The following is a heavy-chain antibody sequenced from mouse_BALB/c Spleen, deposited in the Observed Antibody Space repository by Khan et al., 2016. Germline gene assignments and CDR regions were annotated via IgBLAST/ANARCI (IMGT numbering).Heavy chain of an antibody. Sequence: EVQLQESGPGLVKPSQSLSLTCTVTGYSITSDYAWNWIRQFPGNKLEWMGYINYSGSTNYNPSLKSRISITRDTSKNHLFLRVISVTTEDTATYYCASSYGYRGFAGWGQGTLVTVS. CDR1: GYSITSDYA. J-gene: IGHJ3*01. V-gene: IGHV3-2*02. CDR3: ASSYGYRGFAG. CDR2: INYSGST. D-gene: IGHD2-2*01.